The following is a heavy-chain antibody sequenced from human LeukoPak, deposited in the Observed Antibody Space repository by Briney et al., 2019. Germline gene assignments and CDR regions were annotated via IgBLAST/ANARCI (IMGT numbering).Heavy chain of an antibody. D-gene: IGHD3-9*01. V-gene: IGHV3-11*01. Sequence: GGSLRLSCAASGFPFRDYYMTWIRQAPGKGLEWISYISRSGDTLYYADSVEGRFTISRDNAKNSLFLQMNSLRADDTAVYYCAREVVIFPDYYYYGMDVWGQGTMVTVSS. J-gene: IGHJ6*02. CDR2: ISRSGDTL. CDR3: AREVVIFPDYYYYGMDV. CDR1: GFPFRDYY.